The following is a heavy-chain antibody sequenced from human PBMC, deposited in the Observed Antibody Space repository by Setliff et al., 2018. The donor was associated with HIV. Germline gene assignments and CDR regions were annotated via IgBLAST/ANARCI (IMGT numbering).Heavy chain of an antibody. CDR1: GFTFSIYN. V-gene: IGHV3-48*02. CDR2: ISTSGSTI. CDR3: AREKFENGDYEFVSTFDS. D-gene: IGHD4-17*01. J-gene: IGHJ4*02. Sequence: GGSLRLSCEASGFTFSIYNVNWVRQAPGKGLEWVSYISTSGSTIYYADSVKGRFTISRDNGKKSLYLPMDSLRDEDTAVYYCAREKFENGDYEFVSTFDSWGQGTQVTVSS.